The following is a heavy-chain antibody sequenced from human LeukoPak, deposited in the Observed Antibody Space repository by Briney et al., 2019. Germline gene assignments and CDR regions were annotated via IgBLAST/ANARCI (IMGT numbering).Heavy chain of an antibody. CDR2: IYHSGST. Sequence: SETLSLTYTVSGYSISSGYYWGWIRQPPGKGLEWIGSIYHSGSTYYNPSLKSRVTISVDTSKNQFSLKLSSVTAADTAVYYCARDLSYYYYYMDVWGKGTTVTVSS. J-gene: IGHJ6*03. CDR1: GYSISSGYY. V-gene: IGHV4-38-2*02. CDR3: ARDLSYYYYYMDV.